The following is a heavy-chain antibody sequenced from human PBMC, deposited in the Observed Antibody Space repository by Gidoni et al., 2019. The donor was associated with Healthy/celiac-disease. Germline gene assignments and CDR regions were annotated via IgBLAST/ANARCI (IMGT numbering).Heavy chain of an antibody. CDR3: ARDPSGYCSSTSCYDGMDV. CDR2: ISSSSSYT. CDR1: GFTFRDYY. J-gene: IGHJ6*02. Sequence: QVQLVESGGGLVKPGGSLRRSCAASGFTFRDYYMSWIRQAPGKGLEWVSYISSSSSYTNYADSVKGRFTISRDNAKNSLYLQMNSLRAEDTAVYYCARDPSGYCSSTSCYDGMDVWGQGTTVTVSS. D-gene: IGHD2-2*03. V-gene: IGHV3-11*05.